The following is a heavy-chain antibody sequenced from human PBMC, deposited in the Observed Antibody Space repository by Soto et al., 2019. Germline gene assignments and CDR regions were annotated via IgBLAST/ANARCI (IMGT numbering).Heavy chain of an antibody. Sequence: QVPLVESGGGVVQPGRSLRLSCAASGFTFSSYGMHWVRQAPGKGLEWVAVISYDGSNKYYADSVKGRFTISRDNSKNTLYLQMNSLRAEDTAVYYCAKGMGGNPSGVDYWGQGTLVTVSS. J-gene: IGHJ4*02. D-gene: IGHD7-27*01. CDR3: AKGMGGNPSGVDY. CDR2: ISYDGSNK. V-gene: IGHV3-30*18. CDR1: GFTFSSYG.